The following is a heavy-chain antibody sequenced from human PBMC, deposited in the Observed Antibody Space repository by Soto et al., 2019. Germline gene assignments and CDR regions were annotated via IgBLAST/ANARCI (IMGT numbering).Heavy chain of an antibody. Sequence: SETLSLTCTVSGGSISSYYWSWIRQPPGKGLEWIGYIYYSGSTNYNPSLKSRVTISVDTSKNQFSLKLSSVTAADTAVYYCARDQLNYYDSTGYCYDWLDPCGQGTLVTVST. CDR1: GGSISSYY. V-gene: IGHV4-59*01. J-gene: IGHJ5*02. D-gene: IGHD3-22*01. CDR3: ARDQLNYYDSTGYCYDWLDP. CDR2: IYYSGST.